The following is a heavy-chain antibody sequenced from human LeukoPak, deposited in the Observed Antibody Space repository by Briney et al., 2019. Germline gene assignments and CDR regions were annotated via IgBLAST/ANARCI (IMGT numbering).Heavy chain of an antibody. CDR3: ATKAPYYYDSSGRYYGMDV. CDR2: ISWNSGSI. D-gene: IGHD3-22*01. J-gene: IGHJ6*02. Sequence: GGSLRLSCAASGFTFDDYAMRWVRHAPGKGLEWVSGISWNSGSIGYADSVKGRFTISRDNAKNSLYLQMNSLRAEDTALYYCATKAPYYYDSSGRYYGMDVWGQGTTVTVSS. CDR1: GFTFDDYA. V-gene: IGHV3-9*01.